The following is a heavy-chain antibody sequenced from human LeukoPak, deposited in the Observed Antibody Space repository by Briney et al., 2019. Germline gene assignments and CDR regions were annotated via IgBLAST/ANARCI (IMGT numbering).Heavy chain of an antibody. V-gene: IGHV3-23*01. D-gene: IGHD6-19*01. CDR1: GFTFSSYA. Sequence: GGSLRLSCAASGFTFSSYAMSWVRQAPGKGLEWVSAISDGGGTTYYADSVQGRFTISRDYSKNTLYLQMNSLRAEDTAVYYCARGSYSSGWTLDYWGQGTLVTVSS. J-gene: IGHJ4*02. CDR3: ARGSYSSGWTLDY. CDR2: ISDGGGTT.